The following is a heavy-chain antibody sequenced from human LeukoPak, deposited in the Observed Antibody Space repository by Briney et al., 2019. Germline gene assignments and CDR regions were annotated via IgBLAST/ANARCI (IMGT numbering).Heavy chain of an antibody. J-gene: IGHJ4*02. Sequence: SETLSLTCAVYGGSFSGYYWSWIRQPPGKGLEWIGYIYYSGSTNYNPSLKSRVTISVDTSKNQFSLKLSSVTAADTAVYYCARVPFSSAYLYYFDYWGQGTLVTVSS. CDR2: IYYSGST. V-gene: IGHV4-59*01. CDR3: ARVPFSSAYLYYFDY. CDR1: GGSFSGYY. D-gene: IGHD3-22*01.